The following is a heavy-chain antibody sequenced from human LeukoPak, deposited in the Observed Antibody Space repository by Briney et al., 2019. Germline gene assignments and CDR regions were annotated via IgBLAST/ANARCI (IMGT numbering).Heavy chain of an antibody. Sequence: GRSLRLSCAASGFTFDDYAMHWVRQAPGKGLEWVSGISWNSGSIGYADSVKGRFTISRDNAKNSLYLQMNSLRAEDTALYYCAKGIRGYGPNYFDYWGQGTLVTVSS. CDR2: ISWNSGSI. D-gene: IGHD5-18*01. J-gene: IGHJ4*02. CDR3: AKGIRGYGPNYFDY. V-gene: IGHV3-9*01. CDR1: GFTFDDYA.